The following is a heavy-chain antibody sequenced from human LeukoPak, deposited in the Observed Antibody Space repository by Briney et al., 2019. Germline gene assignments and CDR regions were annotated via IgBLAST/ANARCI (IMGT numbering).Heavy chain of an antibody. D-gene: IGHD3-3*01. J-gene: IGHJ6*03. CDR2: IYTSGST. Sequence: PSETLSLTCTVSGGSISSGSYYWSWIRQPAGKGLEWIGRIYTSGSTNYNPSLKSRVTISVDTSKNQFSLKLSSVTAADTAVYYCARLDYDFWSGYYGEYYYMDVWGKGTTVTVSS. CDR3: ARLDYDFWSGYYGEYYYMDV. CDR1: GGSISSGSYY. V-gene: IGHV4-61*02.